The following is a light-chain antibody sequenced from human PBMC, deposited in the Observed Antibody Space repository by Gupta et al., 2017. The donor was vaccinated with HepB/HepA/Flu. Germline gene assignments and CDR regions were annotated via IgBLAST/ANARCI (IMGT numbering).Light chain of an antibody. CDR1: QSVSSN. V-gene: IGKV3-11*01. Sequence: IVLTQSPATLSLSPGARATLSCRASQSVSSNLAWYQQKPGQAPRLLIYDASNRATGIPARFSGSGSGTDFTLTISSLEPEDFAVYYCQQRRNWPLTFGGGTKVEIK. CDR2: DAS. J-gene: IGKJ4*01. CDR3: QQRRNWPLT.